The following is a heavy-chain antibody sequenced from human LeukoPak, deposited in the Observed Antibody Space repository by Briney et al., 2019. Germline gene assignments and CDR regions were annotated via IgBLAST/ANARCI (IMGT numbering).Heavy chain of an antibody. CDR3: ARQRGKMRYFDFVALDY. Sequence: SETLSLTCTVSGGSISSSSYHWGWIRQPPGKGLEWIGTIYSGGSTYYNPSLKSRVTISIDTSNNQFFLELNSVTAADTAVYYCARQRGKMRYFDFVALDYWGQGTLVTVSS. CDR2: IYSGGST. CDR1: GGSISSSSYH. J-gene: IGHJ4*02. D-gene: IGHD3-9*01. V-gene: IGHV4-39*01.